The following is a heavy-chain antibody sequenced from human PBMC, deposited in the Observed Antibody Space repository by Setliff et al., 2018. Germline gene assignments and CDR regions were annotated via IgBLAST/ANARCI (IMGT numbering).Heavy chain of an antibody. CDR2: IYPGDSDT. D-gene: IGHD5-18*01. V-gene: IGHV5-51*01. CDR3: ARRSTAMVYGFDI. J-gene: IGHJ3*02. CDR1: EYSFTTYW. Sequence: GESLKISCKAFEYSFTTYWIGWVRQMPGKGLEWMGIIYPGDSDTRYSPSFQGQVTISADKSINTAYLQWSSLKASDTAMYYCARRSTAMVYGFDIWGQGTMVTVSS.